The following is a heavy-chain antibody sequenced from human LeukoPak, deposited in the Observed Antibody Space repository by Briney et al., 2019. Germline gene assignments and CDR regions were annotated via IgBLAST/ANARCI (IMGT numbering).Heavy chain of an antibody. J-gene: IGHJ4*02. Sequence: GGSLRLSCAASGFXVSGNYISWVRQAPGKGLEWISLIYSGGDTYYPDSVRGRFTISRDNSKNTLYLQMNSLRAEDTAVYYCARGPPACSTNCYGYLDYWGQGTLVTVSS. D-gene: IGHD2-2*01. CDR3: ARGPPACSTNCYGYLDY. CDR2: IYSGGDT. V-gene: IGHV3-53*01. CDR1: GFXVSGNY.